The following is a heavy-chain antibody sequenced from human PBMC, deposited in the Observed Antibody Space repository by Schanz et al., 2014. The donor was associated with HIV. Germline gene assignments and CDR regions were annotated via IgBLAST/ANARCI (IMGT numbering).Heavy chain of an antibody. J-gene: IGHJ4*02. CDR3: AKLAVRSDYNGRDY. CDR2: IRDSDGIA. CDR1: GFTFSGSV. Sequence: EVQVVETGGGLIQPGGSLRLSCAASGFTFSGSVMYWVRQAPGKGLEWVSAIRDSDGIATYADSVKGRFTISKDNSKNTLYLQLNNLRVEDTAIYFCAKLAVRSDYNGRDYWGQGTLVIVSS. D-gene: IGHD3-16*01. V-gene: IGHV3-23*04.